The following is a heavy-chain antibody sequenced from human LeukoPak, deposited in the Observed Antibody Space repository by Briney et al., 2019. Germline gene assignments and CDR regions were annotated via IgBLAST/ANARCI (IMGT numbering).Heavy chain of an antibody. V-gene: IGHV4-59*11. Sequence: SETLCLTCTVSGGSISSHYWSWIRQPPGKGLEWIGYIYYSGSTNYNPSLKSRVTISVDTSKNQFSLKLSSVTAADTAVYYCARSRYPNYYDSSGYYFDYWGQGTLVTVSS. D-gene: IGHD3-22*01. CDR2: IYYSGST. CDR1: GGSISSHY. CDR3: ARSRYPNYYDSSGYYFDY. J-gene: IGHJ4*02.